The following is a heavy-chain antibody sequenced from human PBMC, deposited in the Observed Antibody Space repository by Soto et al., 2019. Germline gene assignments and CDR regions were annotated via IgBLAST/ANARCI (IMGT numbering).Heavy chain of an antibody. CDR3: ARVYCSGGSCNHLDY. J-gene: IGHJ4*02. D-gene: IGHD2-15*01. CDR1: GFTFSSYW. Sequence: GGSLRLSCAASGFTFSSYWMHWVRQAPGKGLVWVSRINSDGSSTGYADSVKGRFTISRDNAKNTLYLQMNSLRAEDTAVYYCARVYCSGGSCNHLDYWGQGTLVTVSS. CDR2: INSDGSST. V-gene: IGHV3-74*01.